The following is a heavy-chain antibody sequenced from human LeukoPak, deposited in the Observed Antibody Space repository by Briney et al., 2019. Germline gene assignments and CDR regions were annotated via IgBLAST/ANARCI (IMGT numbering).Heavy chain of an antibody. CDR1: GFAFSSYW. CDR3: ARGSSLDHDAFDI. Sequence: GGSLRLSCGASGFAFSSYWLSWVRQAPGKGLEWVANIKEDGSEEYYVDSVKGRFTISRDNAKNSLYLQMNSLRAEDTAVYYCARGSSLDHDAFDIWGQGTMVTVSS. CDR2: IKEDGSEE. V-gene: IGHV3-7*01. J-gene: IGHJ3*02.